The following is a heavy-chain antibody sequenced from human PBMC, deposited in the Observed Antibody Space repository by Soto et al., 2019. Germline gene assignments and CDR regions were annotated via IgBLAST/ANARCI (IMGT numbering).Heavy chain of an antibody. CDR3: ARERKHIVVVTAWDY. V-gene: IGHV1-3*01. D-gene: IGHD2-21*02. Sequence: ASVKVSCKASGYTFTSYAMHWVRQAPGQRLEWMGWINAGNGNTKYSQKFQGRDTITRDTSASTAYMELSSLRSEDTAVYYCARERKHIVVVTAWDYWGQGTLVTVSS. CDR1: GYTFTSYA. J-gene: IGHJ4*02. CDR2: INAGNGNT.